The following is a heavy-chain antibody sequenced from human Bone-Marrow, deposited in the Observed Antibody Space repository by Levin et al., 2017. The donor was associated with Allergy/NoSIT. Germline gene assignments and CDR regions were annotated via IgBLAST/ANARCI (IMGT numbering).Heavy chain of an antibody. CDR3: ATDGWNDD. CDR2: IKSKSNGETT. D-gene: IGHD1-1*01. Sequence: PGGSLRLSCAASGFTFSDAWMTWVRQAPGKGLEWVGRIKSKSNGETTNYAAPVKGRFSISRDDLKNTVYLQMNSLKTEDTAVYYCATDGWNDDWGQGTLVTVSS. V-gene: IGHV3-15*01. J-gene: IGHJ4*02. CDR1: GFTFSDAW.